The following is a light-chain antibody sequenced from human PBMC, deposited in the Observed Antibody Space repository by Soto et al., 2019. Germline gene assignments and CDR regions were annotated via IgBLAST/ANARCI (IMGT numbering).Light chain of an antibody. Sequence: SVLTQPPSVSGAPGQGITISCTGTRSNLGAGYDVHWYQQLPGAAPKLLIYANNKRPSGVLDRFSGSKSGTSASLAITGLQAEDEADYYCQSYDNSLSGAWVFGGGTQLTVL. V-gene: IGLV1-40*01. J-gene: IGLJ3*02. CDR2: ANN. CDR3: QSYDNSLSGAWV. CDR1: RSNLGAGYD.